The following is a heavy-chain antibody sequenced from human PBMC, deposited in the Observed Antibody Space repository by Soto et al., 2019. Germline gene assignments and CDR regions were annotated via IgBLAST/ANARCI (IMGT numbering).Heavy chain of an antibody. CDR1: GGTFSSYA. D-gene: IGHD3-10*01. J-gene: IGHJ6*02. V-gene: IGHV1-69*06. CDR2: IIPIFGTA. Sequence: SVKVSCKASGGTFSSYAISWVRQAPGQGLEWMVWIIPIFGTANYAQKFQGRVTITADKSTSTAYMELRSLRSEATAVYYCARVWMDGSGSYPKSYCYGMDVWCQGTTVTVSS. CDR3: ARVWMDGSGSYPKSYCYGMDV.